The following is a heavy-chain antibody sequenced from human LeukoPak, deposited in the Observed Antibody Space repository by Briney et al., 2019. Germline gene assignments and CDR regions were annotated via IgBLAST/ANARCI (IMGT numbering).Heavy chain of an antibody. J-gene: IGHJ4*02. CDR2: ISSSGNTI. Sequence: GGSLRLSCAASGFTFSRYEMNWVRQAPGKGLEWVSYISSSGNTIYYADSVKGRLTASRDNAKNSLYLDMNSLRAEDTAVYYCVRITNDYGDYWGQGTLVTVSS. CDR3: VRITNDYGDY. CDR1: GFTFSRYE. V-gene: IGHV3-48*03. D-gene: IGHD4-17*01.